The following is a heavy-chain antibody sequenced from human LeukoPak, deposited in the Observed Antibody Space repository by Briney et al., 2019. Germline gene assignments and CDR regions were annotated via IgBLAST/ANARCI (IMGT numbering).Heavy chain of an antibody. CDR2: IDRSRTT. J-gene: IGHJ4*02. CDR3: ARGSGTGPAY. CDR1: GGSFSGYY. Sequence: SETLSFTCAGYGGSFSGYYWTWIRQPPGKGLEWIGEIDRSRTTNYNPSLKSRLTISVDTSKNQFSLKLSSVTAADTAVYYCARGSGTGPAYWGQGTLVTVSS. V-gene: IGHV4-34*01. D-gene: IGHD1-7*01.